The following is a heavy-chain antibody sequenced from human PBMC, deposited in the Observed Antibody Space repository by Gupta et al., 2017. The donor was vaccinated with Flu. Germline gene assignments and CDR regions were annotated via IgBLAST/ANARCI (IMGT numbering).Heavy chain of an antibody. Sequence: VELVASGGGLVKAGGSLRLSCVVSGFTFDDYVISWIRQAPGKGLEWISYISGNSIATGYSDSVKGRFITSRDSDKKSVFLQMTSLRAEDTAVYYGAKERGYANNYFHYWGQGTLVTVSS. CDR3: AKERGYANNYFHY. V-gene: IGHV3-11*01. CDR2: ISGNSIAT. CDR1: GFTFDDYV. J-gene: IGHJ4*02. D-gene: IGHD5-12*01.